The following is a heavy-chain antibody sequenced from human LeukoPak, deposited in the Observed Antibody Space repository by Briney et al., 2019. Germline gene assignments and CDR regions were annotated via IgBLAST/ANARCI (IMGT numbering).Heavy chain of an antibody. D-gene: IGHD2-2*01. CDR2: IYPGDSDT. CDR1: GYSFTSYW. J-gene: IGHJ3*02. V-gene: IGHV5-51*01. Sequence: GESLKISCKGSGYSFTSYWIGWVRQMPGKGLEWMGIIYPGDSDTRYSPSFQGQVTISADKSISTAYLQWSSLKASDTAMYYCARIGVTGEYCSSISCSSDAFDIWGQGQWSPSLQ. CDR3: ARIGVTGEYCSSISCSSDAFDI.